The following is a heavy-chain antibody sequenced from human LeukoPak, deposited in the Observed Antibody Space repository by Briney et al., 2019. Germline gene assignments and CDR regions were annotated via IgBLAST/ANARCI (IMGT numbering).Heavy chain of an antibody. V-gene: IGHV3-23*01. CDR1: GFTFNNYA. J-gene: IGHJ4*02. D-gene: IGHD3-22*01. Sequence: GGSLRLSCAASGFTFNNYAMSWVRQAPGKGLEWVSAISGSGGSAYYADSVRGRFTISRDNSKNALYMQMNSLRAEDTAVYHCAKGLYYDRSGYLPGDYWGQGTLVTVSS. CDR2: ISGSGGSA. CDR3: AKGLYYDRSGYLPGDY.